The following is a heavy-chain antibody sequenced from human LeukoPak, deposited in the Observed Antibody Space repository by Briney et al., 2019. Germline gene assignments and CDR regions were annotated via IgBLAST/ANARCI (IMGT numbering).Heavy chain of an antibody. Sequence: GGSLRLSCAASGFTFSSYAMSWVRQAPGKGLEWVSAISGSGGGTYYADSVKGRFTISRDNSKNTLYLQMNSLRAEDTAVYYCARFPGYSSSPIDYWGQGTLVTVSS. D-gene: IGHD6-6*01. CDR1: GFTFSSYA. CDR3: ARFPGYSSSPIDY. CDR2: ISGSGGGT. V-gene: IGHV3-23*01. J-gene: IGHJ4*02.